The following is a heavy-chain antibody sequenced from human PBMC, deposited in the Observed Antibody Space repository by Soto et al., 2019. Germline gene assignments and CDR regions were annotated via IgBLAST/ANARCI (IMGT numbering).Heavy chain of an antibody. D-gene: IGHD6-19*01. CDR3: ARASSGYYFDY. Sequence: ASVKVSCKASGYTFTSYYMPWVRQAPGQGLEWMGIINPSGGSTSYAQKFQGRVTMTRDTSTSTVYMVLSSLRSEDTAVYYCARASSGYYFDYWGQGTLVTVSS. CDR1: GYTFTSYY. J-gene: IGHJ4*02. V-gene: IGHV1-46*01. CDR2: INPSGGST.